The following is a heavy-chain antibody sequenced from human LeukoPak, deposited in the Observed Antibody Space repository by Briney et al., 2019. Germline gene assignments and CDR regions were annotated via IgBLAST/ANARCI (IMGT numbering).Heavy chain of an antibody. D-gene: IGHD6-13*01. Sequence: ASVKVSCKASGYTFTGYYMHWVRQAPGQGLEWMGWINPNSGGTNYAQKFQGRVTMTRDTSISTAYMELSRLRSDDTAVYYCARVYIEQQLSNWFDPWGQGTLVTVSS. CDR1: GYTFTGYY. V-gene: IGHV1-2*02. CDR3: ARVYIEQQLSNWFDP. J-gene: IGHJ5*02. CDR2: INPNSGGT.